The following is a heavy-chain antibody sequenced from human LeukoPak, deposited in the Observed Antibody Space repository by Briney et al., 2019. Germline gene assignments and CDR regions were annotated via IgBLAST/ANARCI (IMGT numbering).Heavy chain of an antibody. V-gene: IGHV1-69*04. D-gene: IGHD1-26*01. CDR1: GGTFSSYA. J-gene: IGHJ4*02. Sequence: SVKVSCKASGGTFSSYAISWVRQAPGQGLEWMGRIIPIFGIASYAQKFQGRVTITADKSMSTAYMELSSLRSEDTAVYYCARDRENSGSYYRDWGQGTLVTVSS. CDR2: IIPIFGIA. CDR3: ARDRENSGSYYRD.